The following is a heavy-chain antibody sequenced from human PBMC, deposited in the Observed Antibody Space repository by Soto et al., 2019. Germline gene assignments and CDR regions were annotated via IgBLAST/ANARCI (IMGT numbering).Heavy chain of an antibody. J-gene: IGHJ4*02. CDR1: GFTFRNYW. D-gene: IGHD3-22*01. CDR3: ASTVDHYDSSGYEDY. V-gene: IGHV3-74*01. Sequence: EVQLVESGGGLVQPGGSLRLSCAASGFTFRNYWMHWVRQAPGKGLVWVSRISSDGRSTSYADSVKGRFTISRDNAKNTLYLQMNSLRAEDTAVYYCASTVDHYDSSGYEDYWGQGTLVTVSS. CDR2: ISSDGRST.